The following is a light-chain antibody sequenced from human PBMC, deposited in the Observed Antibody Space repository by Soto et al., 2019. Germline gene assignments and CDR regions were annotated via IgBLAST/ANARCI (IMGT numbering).Light chain of an antibody. J-gene: IGLJ1*01. CDR3: SSYAGSNNRYV. CDR2: EVT. CDR1: SSDVGGYNF. Sequence: QSALTQPPSASGSPGQSVTISCTGTSSDVGGYNFVSWYQQHPGKAPKLIIYEVTKRPSGVPDRFSGSKSGNTASLTVSGLQAEDEAHYYCSSYAGSNNRYVFGTGTKVTVL. V-gene: IGLV2-8*01.